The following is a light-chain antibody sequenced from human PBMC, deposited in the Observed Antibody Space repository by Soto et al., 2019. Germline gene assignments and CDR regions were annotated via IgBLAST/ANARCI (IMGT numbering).Light chain of an antibody. V-gene: IGLV2-14*01. CDR1: SSDVGGYNY. CDR2: DVS. Sequence: QSVLTQPASVSGSPGQSITISCTGTSSDVGGYNYVSWYQQYPGKVPKLMIYDVSYRPSGVSNRFSGSKSGKTASLTISGLQAEDEADYYCSSYTSSSTYVFGTGTKLTVL. CDR3: SSYTSSSTYV. J-gene: IGLJ1*01.